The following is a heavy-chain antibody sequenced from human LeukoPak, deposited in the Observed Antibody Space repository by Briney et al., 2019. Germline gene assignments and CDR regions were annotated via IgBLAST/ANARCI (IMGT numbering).Heavy chain of an antibody. V-gene: IGHV1-69*02. Sequence: ASVKVSCKASGGTFSSYTISWVRQAPGQGLEWMGRIIPILGIANYAQKFQGRVTITADKSTSTAYKELSSLRSEDTAVYYCARGYCSSTSCYRAFDIWGQGTMVTVSS. J-gene: IGHJ3*02. D-gene: IGHD2-2*02. CDR2: IIPILGIA. CDR1: GGTFSSYT. CDR3: ARGYCSSTSCYRAFDI.